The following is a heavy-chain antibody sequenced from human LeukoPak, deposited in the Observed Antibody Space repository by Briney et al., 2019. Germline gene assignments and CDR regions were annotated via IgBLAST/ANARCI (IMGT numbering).Heavy chain of an antibody. CDR3: ATGGLVVGATFFDY. Sequence: ASVKVSCKVSGYTLTELSMHWVRQAPGKGLERMGGFDPEDGETIYAQKFQGRVTMTEDTSTDTAYMELSSLRSEDTAVYYCATGGLVVGATFFDYWGQGTLVTVSS. CDR2: FDPEDGET. D-gene: IGHD1-26*01. J-gene: IGHJ4*02. V-gene: IGHV1-24*01. CDR1: GYTLTELS.